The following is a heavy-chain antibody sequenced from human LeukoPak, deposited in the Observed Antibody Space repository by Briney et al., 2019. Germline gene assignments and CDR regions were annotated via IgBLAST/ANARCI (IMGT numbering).Heavy chain of an antibody. V-gene: IGHV3-30*02. CDR2: IRYDGSNK. J-gene: IGHJ4*02. CDR1: GFTFSSYA. CDR3: AKDRSYYDSSGYDYFDY. Sequence: PGGSLRLSCAASGFTFSSYAMSWVRQAPGKGLEWVAFIRYDGSNKYYADSVKGRFTISRDNSKNTLYLQMNSLRAEDTAVYYCAKDRSYYDSSGYDYFDYWGQGTLVTVSS. D-gene: IGHD3-22*01.